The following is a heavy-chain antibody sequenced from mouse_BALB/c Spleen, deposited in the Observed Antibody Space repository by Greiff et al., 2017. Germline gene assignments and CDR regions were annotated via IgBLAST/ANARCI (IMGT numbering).Heavy chain of an antibody. Sequence: VQLQQSGPELVKPGASVRISCKASGYTFTSYYIHWVKQRPGQGLEWIGWIYPGNVNTKYNEKFKGKATLTADKSSSTAYMQLSSLTSEDSAVYFCARSYYDYPWFAYWGQGTLVTVSA. CDR3: ARSYYDYPWFAY. CDR2: IYPGNVNT. D-gene: IGHD2-4*01. V-gene: IGHV1S56*01. CDR1: GYTFTSYY. J-gene: IGHJ3*01.